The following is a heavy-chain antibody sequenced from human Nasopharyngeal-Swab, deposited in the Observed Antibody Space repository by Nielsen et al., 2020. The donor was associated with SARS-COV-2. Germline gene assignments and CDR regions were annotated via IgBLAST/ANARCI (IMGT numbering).Heavy chain of an antibody. J-gene: IGHJ4*02. CDR3: VRSSSWYYFDY. D-gene: IGHD6-13*01. CDR2: IYYNGNT. V-gene: IGHV4-39*01. Sequence: ESLKISCTVSGDSIAYSTFYWGWIRQPPGKGLEWIGNIYYNGNTYQNPSLKSRLTIPVDKSKNQFSLQLSSVTAADTAVYYCVRSSSWYYFDYWAQGTQVTVSS. CDR1: GDSIAYSTFY.